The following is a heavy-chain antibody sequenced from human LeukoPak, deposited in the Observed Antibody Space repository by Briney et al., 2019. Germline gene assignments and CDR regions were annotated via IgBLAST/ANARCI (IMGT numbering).Heavy chain of an antibody. V-gene: IGHV4-31*03. CDR1: GGSISSGGYY. J-gene: IGHJ4*02. Sequence: SETLSLTCTVSGGSISSGGYYWSWIRQHPGKGLEWIGYIYYSGSTYYNPSLKSRVTISVDTSKNQFSLKLSSVTAADTAVYYCARVLADTAMANDYWGQGTLVTVSS. CDR2: IYYSGST. D-gene: IGHD5-18*01. CDR3: ARVLADTAMANDY.